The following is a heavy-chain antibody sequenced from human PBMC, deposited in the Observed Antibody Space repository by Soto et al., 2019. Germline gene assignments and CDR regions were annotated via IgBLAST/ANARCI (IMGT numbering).Heavy chain of an antibody. D-gene: IGHD3-3*01. CDR2: ISGSGGST. CDR1: GFTFSSYA. CDR3: AKDGEITIYYYYYMDV. J-gene: IGHJ6*03. Sequence: GGSLRLSCAASGFTFSSYAMSWVRQAPGKGLEWVSAISGSGGSTYYADSVKGRFTISRDNSKNTLYLQMNSLRAEDTAVYYCAKDGEITIYYYYYMDVWGKGTTVTVS. V-gene: IGHV3-23*01.